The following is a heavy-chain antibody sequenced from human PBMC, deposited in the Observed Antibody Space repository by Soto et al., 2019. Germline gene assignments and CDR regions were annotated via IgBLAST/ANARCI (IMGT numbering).Heavy chain of an antibody. V-gene: IGHV5-51*01. Sequence: GESLKISCKGSGYSFTSYWIGWVRQMPGKGLEWMGIIYPGDSDTRYSPSFQGQVTISADKSISTAYLQWSSLKASDTAMYYCARNKQWLATGVYYYYGMDVWGQGTTVTVSS. J-gene: IGHJ6*02. CDR3: ARNKQWLATGVYYYYGMDV. D-gene: IGHD6-19*01. CDR1: GYSFTSYW. CDR2: IYPGDSDT.